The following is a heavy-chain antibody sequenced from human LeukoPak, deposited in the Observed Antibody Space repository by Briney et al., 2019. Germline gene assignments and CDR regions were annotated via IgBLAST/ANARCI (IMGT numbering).Heavy chain of an antibody. V-gene: IGHV3-53*01. CDR3: ATGDKRDYFGY. CDR1: GFTVSSNY. D-gene: IGHD1-14*01. Sequence: GRSLRLSCAVSGFTVSSNYMSWVRQAPGKGLEWVSVIYSGGSTSYADSVKGRFTISRDSSKNTLYLQMNSLRAEDTAVYYCATGDKRDYFGYWGQGTPVTVSS. J-gene: IGHJ4*02. CDR2: IYSGGST.